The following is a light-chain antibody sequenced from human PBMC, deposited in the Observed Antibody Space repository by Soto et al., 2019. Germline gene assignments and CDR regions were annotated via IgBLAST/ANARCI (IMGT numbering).Light chain of an antibody. CDR1: QSLLHSNGYNY. CDR2: MGS. CDR3: MQALQTPPT. J-gene: IGKJ1*01. V-gene: IGKV2-28*01. Sequence: DIVMTQSPLSLPVTPGEPASISCRSSQSLLHSNGYNYLDWYLQKPEQSPQVLIYMGSNRASGVADRFSGGGSGADFTLKISRVEAEDVGVYYCMQALQTPPTFGQGTKVEIK.